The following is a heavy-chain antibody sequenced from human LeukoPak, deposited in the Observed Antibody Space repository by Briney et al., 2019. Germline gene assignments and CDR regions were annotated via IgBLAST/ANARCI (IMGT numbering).Heavy chain of an antibody. D-gene: IGHD6-19*01. J-gene: IGHJ4*02. CDR2: ISSNGGST. CDR1: GFTFSSYA. Sequence: GGSLRLSCAASGFTFSSYAMHWVRQAPGKGLEYVSAISSNGGSTYYANSVKGRFTISRDNSKNTLYLQMGSLRAEDMAVYYCARVKYSSGVFDYWGQGTLVTVSP. CDR3: ARVKYSSGVFDY. V-gene: IGHV3-64*01.